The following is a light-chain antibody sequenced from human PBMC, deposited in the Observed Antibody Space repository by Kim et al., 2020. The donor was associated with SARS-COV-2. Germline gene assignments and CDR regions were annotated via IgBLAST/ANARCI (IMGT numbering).Light chain of an antibody. CDR1: KLGDKY. V-gene: IGLV3-1*01. CDR2: QDS. CDR3: QAWDSSTAV. J-gene: IGLJ2*01. Sequence: YELTQPPSVSVSPGQTASITCSGDKLGDKYACWYQQKPGQSPVLVIYQDSKRPSGIPERFSGSNSGNTATLTISGTQAMDEADYYCQAWDSSTAVFGGG.